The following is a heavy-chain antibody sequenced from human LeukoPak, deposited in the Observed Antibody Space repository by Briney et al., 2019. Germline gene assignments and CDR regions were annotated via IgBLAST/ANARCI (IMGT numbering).Heavy chain of an antibody. CDR2: SNSDGSST. V-gene: IGHV3-74*01. CDR1: GFTISSYW. J-gene: IGHJ4*02. Sequence: GGSLRLSCAASGFTISSYWMHWVRQAPGKGVGRVSRSNSDGSSTSYADSVKGRFTLSRDNSKNTLYLQMNSLRAEDTAVYYCARDSGCSGTQRGEYWGQGTLVTVSS. D-gene: IGHD2-15*01. CDR3: ARDSGCSGTQRGEY.